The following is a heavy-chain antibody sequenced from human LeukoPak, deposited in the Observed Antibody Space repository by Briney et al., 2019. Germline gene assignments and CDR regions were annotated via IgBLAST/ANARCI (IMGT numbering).Heavy chain of an antibody. J-gene: IGHJ4*02. CDR1: GFTFSNYD. CDR2: VSGTGGT. D-gene: IGHD6-19*01. Sequence: SGGSLRLSCAASGFTFSNYDMSWGRQATGKGLEWVSGVSGTGGTYYADSVKGRFTVSRDNSKNTLYLQMNSLRAEDTALYYCAKLVGSSSGWVDYWGQGTLVTVSS. CDR3: AKLVGSSSGWVDY. V-gene: IGHV3-23*01.